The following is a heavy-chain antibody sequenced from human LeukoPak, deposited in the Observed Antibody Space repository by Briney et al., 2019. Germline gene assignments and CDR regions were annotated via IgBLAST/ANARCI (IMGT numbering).Heavy chain of an antibody. D-gene: IGHD3-3*01. V-gene: IGHV4-39*07. J-gene: IGHJ5*02. CDR3: ARAYRTIFGVVMTNWFDP. CDR1: GGSISSSSYY. Sequence: ASETLSLTCTVSGGSISSSSYYWGWIRQPPGKGLEWIGEINHSGSTNYNPSLKSRVTISVDKSKNQFSLKLSSVTAADTAVYYCARAYRTIFGVVMTNWFDPWGQGTLVTVSS. CDR2: INHSGST.